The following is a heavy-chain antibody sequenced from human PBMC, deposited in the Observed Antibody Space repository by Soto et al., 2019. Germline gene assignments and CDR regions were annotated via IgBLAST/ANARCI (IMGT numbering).Heavy chain of an antibody. CDR3: ARVPDYGDYRFDY. D-gene: IGHD4-17*01. CDR2: IYYSGST. CDR1: GGSISSYY. J-gene: IGHJ4*02. Sequence: SETLSLTCTVSGGSISSYYWSWIRQPPGKGLEWIGYIYYSGSTNYNPSLKSRVTISVDTSKNQFSLKLSSVTTADTAVYYCARVPDYGDYRFDYWGQGTLVTVSS. V-gene: IGHV4-59*01.